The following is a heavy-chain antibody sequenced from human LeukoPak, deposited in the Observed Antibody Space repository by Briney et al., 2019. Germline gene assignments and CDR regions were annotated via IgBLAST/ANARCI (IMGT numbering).Heavy chain of an antibody. J-gene: IGHJ6*03. Sequence: ASVKVSCKASGYTFTSYDINWVRQATGQGLEWMGWMNPNSGNTGYAQKFQGRVTMTRNTSISTAYMELSSLRSEDTAVYYCARWRGFWSGYRSLYYYYMDVWGKGTPVTASS. CDR1: GYTFTSYD. V-gene: IGHV1-8*01. CDR3: ARWRGFWSGYRSLYYYYMDV. D-gene: IGHD3-3*01. CDR2: MNPNSGNT.